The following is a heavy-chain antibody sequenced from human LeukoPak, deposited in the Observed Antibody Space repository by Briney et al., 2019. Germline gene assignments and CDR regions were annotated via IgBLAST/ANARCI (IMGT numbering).Heavy chain of an antibody. CDR2: ISYGGTNK. CDR1: GFTFSTYG. D-gene: IGHD1-26*01. J-gene: IGHJ4*02. V-gene: IGHV3-30*18. Sequence: GGSLRLSCAASGFTFSTYGMHWVRQAPGKGLEWVVIISYGGTNKYYADSVKGRFTISRDNSKNTLYLQMNSLRAEDTAVYYCAKGSVGTHYFDYWGQGTLVTVSS. CDR3: AKGSVGTHYFDY.